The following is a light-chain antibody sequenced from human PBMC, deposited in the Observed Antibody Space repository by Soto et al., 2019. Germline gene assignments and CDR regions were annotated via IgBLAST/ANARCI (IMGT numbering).Light chain of an antibody. CDR1: QSISSW. J-gene: IGKJ1*01. CDR2: KAS. CDR3: QQNNSLLT. V-gene: IGKV1-5*03. Sequence: DIQMTQSPSTLSASVGDRVTITCRASQSISSWLAWYQQKPGKAPKLLIYKASSFESGVPSRFSGSGYRTVFTLTISSVHPDDLATYYCQQNNSLLTFGQGTKVEIK.